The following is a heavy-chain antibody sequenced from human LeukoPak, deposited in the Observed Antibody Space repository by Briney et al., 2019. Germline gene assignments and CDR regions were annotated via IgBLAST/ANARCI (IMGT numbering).Heavy chain of an antibody. J-gene: IGHJ6*02. CDR2: INTNTGNP. D-gene: IGHD6-19*01. CDR1: GYTFTSYA. V-gene: IGHV7-4-1*02. Sequence: ASVKVSCKASGYTFTSYAMNWVRQAPGQGLEWMGWINTNTGNPTYAQGFTGRFVFSLDTSVSTAYLQISSLKAEDTAVYYCARKSVAGTYYYYYGMDVWGQGTTVTVS. CDR3: ARKSVAGTYYYYYGMDV.